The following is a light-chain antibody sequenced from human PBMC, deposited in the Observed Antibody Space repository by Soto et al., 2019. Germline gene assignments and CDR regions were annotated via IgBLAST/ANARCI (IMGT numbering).Light chain of an antibody. CDR2: EVS. Sequence: QSVLTQPGSVSGSPGQSITISCTGTSSDVGGYNYVSWYQQHPGKAPKLMIYEVSNRPSGVSNRFSGSKSGNTASLTISGLQAEDEADYYCSSYTTSNTWVFGGGTKLTVL. CDR1: SSDVGGYNY. V-gene: IGLV2-14*01. CDR3: SSYTTSNTWV. J-gene: IGLJ3*02.